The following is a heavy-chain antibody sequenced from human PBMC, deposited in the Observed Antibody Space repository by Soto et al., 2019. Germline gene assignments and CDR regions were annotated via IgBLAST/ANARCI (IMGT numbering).Heavy chain of an antibody. D-gene: IGHD2-15*01. CDR1: GGTFSSYA. Sequence: SVRVSCKXSGGTFSSYAISWVRQAPGQGLEWMGGIIPIFGTANYAQKFQGRVTITADKSTSTAYMELSSLRSEDTAVYYCARRRIGYCSRGSCRTTLSRGYYGMDVWGQGTTVTVSS. V-gene: IGHV1-69*06. CDR3: ARRRIGYCSRGSCRTTLSRGYYGMDV. J-gene: IGHJ6*02. CDR2: IIPIFGTA.